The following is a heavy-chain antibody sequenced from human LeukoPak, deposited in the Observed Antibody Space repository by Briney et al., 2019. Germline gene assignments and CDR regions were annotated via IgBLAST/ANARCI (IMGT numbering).Heavy chain of an antibody. V-gene: IGHV3-15*01. D-gene: IGHD4-17*01. Sequence: GGSLRLSRAASGFTFSNAWMSWVRQAPGKGLEWVGRIKSKTDGGTTDYAAPVKGRFTISRDDSKNTLYLQMNSLKTEDTAVYYCTTDPTVTTGFDYWGQGTLVTVSS. J-gene: IGHJ4*02. CDR3: TTDPTVTTGFDY. CDR1: GFTFSNAW. CDR2: IKSKTDGGTT.